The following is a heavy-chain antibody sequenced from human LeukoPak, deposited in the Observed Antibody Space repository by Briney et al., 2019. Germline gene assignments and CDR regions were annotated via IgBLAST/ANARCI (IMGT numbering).Heavy chain of an antibody. CDR3: ARVEQQLAPDFDY. J-gene: IGHJ4*02. CDR1: GYSFTSYW. CDR2: IYPGDSDT. D-gene: IGHD6-13*01. Sequence: GESLKISCQGSGYSFTSYWIGWVRQMPGKGLEWMGIIYPGDSDTRYSPSSQGQVTISADKSISTAYLQWSSLKASDTAMYYCARVEQQLAPDFDYWGQGTLVIVSS. V-gene: IGHV5-51*01.